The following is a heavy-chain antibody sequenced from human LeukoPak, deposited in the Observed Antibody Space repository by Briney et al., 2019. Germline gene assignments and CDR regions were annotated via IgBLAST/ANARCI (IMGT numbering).Heavy chain of an antibody. CDR2: TSSGSSYI. CDR1: GFTFSSYA. D-gene: IGHD3-16*01. J-gene: IGHJ3*02. V-gene: IGHV3-21*04. CDR3: AKDRRIGGSHDAFDI. Sequence: GGSLRLSCAASGFTFSSYAMSWVRQAPGKGLEWVSSTSSGSSYIYYADSVKGRFTISRDNVKNSLYLQMNSLRAEDTAVYYCAKDRRIGGSHDAFDIWGQGTMVTVSS.